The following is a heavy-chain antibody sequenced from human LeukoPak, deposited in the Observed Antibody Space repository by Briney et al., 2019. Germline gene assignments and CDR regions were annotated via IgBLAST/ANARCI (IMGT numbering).Heavy chain of an antibody. CDR3: ARALTRIYDYVWGSYDY. CDR1: GFIFSNHA. D-gene: IGHD3-16*01. Sequence: PGGSLRLSCAASGFIFSNHAMSWVRQTPGKGLEWVSSISSSSGYIYYADSMKGRFTISRDNAKSSLYLQMNSLRAEDTAVYYCARALTRIYDYVWGSYDYWGQGTPVTVSS. CDR2: ISSSSGYI. J-gene: IGHJ4*02. V-gene: IGHV3-21*01.